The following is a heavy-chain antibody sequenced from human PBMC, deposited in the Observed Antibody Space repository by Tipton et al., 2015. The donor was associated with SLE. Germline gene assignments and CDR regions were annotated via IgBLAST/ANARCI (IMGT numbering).Heavy chain of an antibody. Sequence: LRLSCTVSGGSISSYYWSWIRQPPGKGLEWIGYIYYSGSTNYNPSLKSRVTISVDTSKNQFSLKLSSVTAADTAVYYCARESSGSHLFDYWGQGTLVTVSS. CDR3: ARESSGSHLFDY. CDR2: IYYSGST. D-gene: IGHD1-26*01. J-gene: IGHJ4*02. CDR1: GGSISSYY. V-gene: IGHV4-59*01.